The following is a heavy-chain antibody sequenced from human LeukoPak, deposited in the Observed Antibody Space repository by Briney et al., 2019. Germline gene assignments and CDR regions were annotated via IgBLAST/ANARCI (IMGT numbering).Heavy chain of an antibody. Sequence: GRSLRLSCAASGFTFSSHDMHWVRQAPGKGREWVAVVSHDGGNTYYADSVKGRFTISRDNSKNTLYLQMNSLRTEDTAVYYCARDRRVSGFDYWGQGTLVTVSS. CDR3: ARDRRVSGFDY. CDR2: VSHDGGNT. V-gene: IGHV3-30*03. CDR1: GFTFSSHD. J-gene: IGHJ4*02.